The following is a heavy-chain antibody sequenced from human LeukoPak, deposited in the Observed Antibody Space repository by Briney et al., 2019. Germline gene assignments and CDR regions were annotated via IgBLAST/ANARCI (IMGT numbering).Heavy chain of an antibody. V-gene: IGHV1-69*13. D-gene: IGHD3-10*01. CDR2: IIPIFGTA. CDR3: ARENLWFGEDAVGWFDP. Sequence: SVKVSCKASGGTFSSYAISWVRQAPGQGLERMGGIIPIFGTANYAQKFQGRVTITADESTSTAYMELSSLRSEDTAVYYCARENLWFGEDAVGWFDPWGQGTLVTVSS. CDR1: GGTFSSYA. J-gene: IGHJ5*02.